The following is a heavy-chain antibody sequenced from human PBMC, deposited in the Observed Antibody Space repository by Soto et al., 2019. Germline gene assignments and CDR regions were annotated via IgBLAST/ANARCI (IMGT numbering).Heavy chain of an antibody. CDR3: SSFADIRDPFYF. J-gene: IGHJ3*01. CDR2: FDPEDGET. Sequence: ASVKVSCKVSGYTLTELSMHWVRQAPGKGLEWMGGFDPEDGETIYAQKFQGRVTMTEDTSTATAYMELSSLRSENTAVFYCSSFADIRDPFYFSSRGTIDTVS. CDR1: GYTLTELS. V-gene: IGHV1-24*01. D-gene: IGHD3-9*01.